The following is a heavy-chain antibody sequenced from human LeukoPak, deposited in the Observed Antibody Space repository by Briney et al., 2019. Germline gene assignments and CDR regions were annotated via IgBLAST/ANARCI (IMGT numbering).Heavy chain of an antibody. Sequence: GASVKVSCKASGYTFTNNAIHWVRQAPGQSLEWMGWINPNSGGTNYAQKFQGWVTMTRDTSISTAYMELNRLTFDDTAVYYCGRNRLGKAFDIWGQGTMVTISS. CDR3: GRNRLGKAFDI. J-gene: IGHJ3*02. CDR1: GYTFTNNA. D-gene: IGHD7-27*01. V-gene: IGHV1-2*04. CDR2: INPNSGGT.